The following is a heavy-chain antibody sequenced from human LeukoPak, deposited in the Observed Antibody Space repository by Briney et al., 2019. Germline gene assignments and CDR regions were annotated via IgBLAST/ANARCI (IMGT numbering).Heavy chain of an antibody. D-gene: IGHD5/OR15-5a*01. CDR1: GYTFTGYY. CDR2: INPNTGDT. CDR3: ARQSLRNFDY. V-gene: IGHV1-2*02. Sequence: ASVKVSCKASGYTFTGYYIHYVRQALGQGLEWMGWINPNTGDTKYAQKFPGGVTMTMDTSISTAYMELSRLRSDDTTVYYCARQSLRNFDYWGQGTLVTVSS. J-gene: IGHJ4*02.